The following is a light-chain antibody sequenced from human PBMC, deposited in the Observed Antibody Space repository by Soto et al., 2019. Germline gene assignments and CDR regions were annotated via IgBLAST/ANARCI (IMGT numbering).Light chain of an antibody. CDR2: SNN. CDR1: SSNLGSNS. V-gene: IGLV1-44*01. J-gene: IGLJ3*02. CDR3: SSHAGSNNLV. Sequence: QSVLTQPPSASGTPGQRVSISCSGSSSNLGSNSVNWYQHLPGTAPKLLISSNNQRPSGVPDRFSGSKSGTSASLAISGLQSEDEADYYCSSHAGSNNLVFGGGTKLTVL.